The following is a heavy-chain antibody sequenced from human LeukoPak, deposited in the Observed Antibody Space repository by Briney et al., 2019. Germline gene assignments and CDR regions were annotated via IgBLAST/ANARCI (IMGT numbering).Heavy chain of an antibody. CDR3: ARGGGSYYDASVDY. CDR1: GGSISSGDYY. D-gene: IGHD1-26*01. V-gene: IGHV4-30-4*08. J-gene: IGHJ4*02. CDR2: IYYSGST. Sequence: SETLSLTCTVSGGSISSGDYYWRWIRQPPGKGLEWIGYIYYSGSTYYNPSLKSRVTISVDTSKNQFSLKLSSVTAADTAVYYCARGGGSYYDASVDYWGQGTLVTVSS.